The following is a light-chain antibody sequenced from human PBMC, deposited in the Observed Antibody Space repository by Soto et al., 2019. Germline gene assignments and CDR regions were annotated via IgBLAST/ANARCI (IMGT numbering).Light chain of an antibody. CDR1: STDVGNYNY. J-gene: IGLJ3*02. CDR2: DVN. Sequence: QSALTQPPSASGSPGQSLTISCTGYSTDVGNYNYVSWYQQHPGKAPKLMISDVNRRPSGVPDRFSGSKSGNTASLTVSGLQAEDEADYYCISYAGSNNWVFGGGTKLTVL. V-gene: IGLV2-8*01. CDR3: ISYAGSNNWV.